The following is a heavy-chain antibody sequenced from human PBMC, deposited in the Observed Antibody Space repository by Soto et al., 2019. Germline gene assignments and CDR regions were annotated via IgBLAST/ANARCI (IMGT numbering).Heavy chain of an antibody. CDR3: STPGYHAFVI. CDR1: GYTFTSYG. Sequence: QVQLVQSGADVKQPGASVKVSFKASGYTFTSYGISWVRQAPGQGLEWMGWINAYSGNTNYAHNHQGRVTMTTDTSTSPSDMELRSLRCDDTAVYYCSTPGYHAFVIWGQGTMVTASS. D-gene: IGHD5-18*01. J-gene: IGHJ3*02. V-gene: IGHV1-18*01. CDR2: INAYSGNT.